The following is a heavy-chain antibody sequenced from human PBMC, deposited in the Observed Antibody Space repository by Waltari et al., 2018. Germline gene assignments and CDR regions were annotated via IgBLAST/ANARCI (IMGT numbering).Heavy chain of an antibody. CDR1: GYSISSGPY. D-gene: IGHD2-21*01. CDR2: IFHSGDT. CDR3: ARGDIGAAYRTFDY. Sequence: QVQLQESGPGLVKPSETLSLTCAVSGYSISSGPYWAWIRQPPGKGLEWIATIFHSGDTYYNPSLKSRVTISVDTSKNQFSLKLSSVTAADTAFYYCARGDIGAAYRTFDYWGQGALVTVSS. V-gene: IGHV4-38-2*01. J-gene: IGHJ4*02.